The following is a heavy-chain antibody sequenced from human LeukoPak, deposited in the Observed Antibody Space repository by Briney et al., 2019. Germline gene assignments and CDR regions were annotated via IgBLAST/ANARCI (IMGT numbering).Heavy chain of an antibody. CDR3: ARDFCGGDCPFDY. V-gene: IGHV6-1*01. D-gene: IGHD2-21*02. Sequence: SQNLSHTCAISGDSVSTNSAAWNWIRQSPSRGLEWLGRTYYRSRWFNDYAVSLRSRITINPDTSTNQFSLQLTSVTPEDTAVYYCARDFCGGDCPFDYWGQGTLVTVSS. J-gene: IGHJ4*02. CDR1: GDSVSTNSAA. CDR2: TYYRSRWFN.